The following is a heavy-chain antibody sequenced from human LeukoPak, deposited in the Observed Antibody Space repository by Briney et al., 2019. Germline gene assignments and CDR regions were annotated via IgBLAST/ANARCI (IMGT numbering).Heavy chain of an antibody. J-gene: IGHJ4*02. CDR3: AKDRYYYDSSGYYYVDY. V-gene: IGHV3-74*01. CDR2: INEDGSTT. Sequence: GGSLRLSCAASGFIFSSNWMHWVRQAPGKGLAWVSRINEDGSTTNHADSVKGRFTISRDNAKNTLYMQMNSLRAEDTAVYYCAKDRYYYDSSGYYYVDYWGQGTLVTVSS. D-gene: IGHD3-22*01. CDR1: GFIFSSNW.